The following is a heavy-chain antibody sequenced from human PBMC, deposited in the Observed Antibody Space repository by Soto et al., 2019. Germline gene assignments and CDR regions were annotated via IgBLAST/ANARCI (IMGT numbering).Heavy chain of an antibody. CDR1: GFTVSSNY. CDR3: ASGIAAVGDDAFDI. CDR2: IYSGGST. J-gene: IGHJ3*02. V-gene: IGHV3-53*01. Sequence: SLRLSCAASGFTVSSNYMSWVRQAPGKGLEWVSVIYSGGSTYYADSVKGRFTISRDNSKNTLYLQMNSLRAEDTAVYYCASGIAAVGDDAFDIWGQGTMCTVS. D-gene: IGHD6-13*01.